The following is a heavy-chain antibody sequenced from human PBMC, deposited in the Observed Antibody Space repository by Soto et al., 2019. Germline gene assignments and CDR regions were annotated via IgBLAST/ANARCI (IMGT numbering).Heavy chain of an antibody. CDR2: IYYSGST. V-gene: IGHV4-31*03. D-gene: IGHD2-15*01. CDR3: ARGIVVVVAATPWFDP. CDR1: GGSISSGGYY. J-gene: IGHJ5*02. Sequence: QVQLQESGPGLVKPSQTLSLTCTVSGGSISSGGYYWSRIRQHPGKGLEWIGYIYYSGSTYYNPSLKSRVTISVDTSKIQFSLKLSSVTAADTAVYYCARGIVVVVAATPWFDPWGQGTLVTVSS.